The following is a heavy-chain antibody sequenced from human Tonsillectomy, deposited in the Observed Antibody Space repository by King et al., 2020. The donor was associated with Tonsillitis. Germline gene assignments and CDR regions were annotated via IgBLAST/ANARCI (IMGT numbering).Heavy chain of an antibody. CDR3: AKELGLHARSGDGGGRAFYI. J-gene: IGHJ3*02. V-gene: IGHV3-30*02. CDR1: GFTFNSYG. Sequence: QVESGGGVVQPGGSLRLSCAASGFTFNSYGMHWVRQAPGKGLEWVAFIRLDGSNKYYADSVKGRFTISRDNSKNTLYLQMHSLRPEDTAVFYCAKELGLHARSGDGGGRAFYIWGQGTIGPV. CDR2: IRLDGSNK. D-gene: IGHD3-22*01.